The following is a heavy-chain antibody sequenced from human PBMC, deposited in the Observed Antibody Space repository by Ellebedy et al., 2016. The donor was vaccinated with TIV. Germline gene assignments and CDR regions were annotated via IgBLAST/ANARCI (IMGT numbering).Heavy chain of an antibody. CDR2: ISSSSTI. CDR3: ARGLTMYYFDY. CDR1: GFTFSSYS. Sequence: GGSLRLSCAASGFTFSSYSMNWVRQAPGKGLEWVSYISSSSTIYCADSVKGRFTISRDNAKNSLYLQMNSLRDEDTAVYYCARGLTMYYFDYWGQGTLVTVSS. V-gene: IGHV3-48*02. J-gene: IGHJ4*02. D-gene: IGHD3-10*02.